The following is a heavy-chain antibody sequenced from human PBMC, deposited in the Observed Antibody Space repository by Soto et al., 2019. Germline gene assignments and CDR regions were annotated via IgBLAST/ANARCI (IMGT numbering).Heavy chain of an antibody. D-gene: IGHD6-19*01. Sequence: ASVKVSCKASGYIFTGYYMHWVRQAPGQGLEWMGWINPNSGDTNYTQKFQGWVTMTRDTSISTAYMELSRLRSDDTAVYYCATSRISIAVAGETEYYFDYWGQGTLVTV. V-gene: IGHV1-2*04. CDR2: INPNSGDT. CDR1: GYIFTGYY. J-gene: IGHJ4*02. CDR3: ATSRISIAVAGETEYYFDY.